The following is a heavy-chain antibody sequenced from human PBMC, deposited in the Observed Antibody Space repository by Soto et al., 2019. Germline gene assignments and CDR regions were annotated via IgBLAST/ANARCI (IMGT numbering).Heavy chain of an antibody. D-gene: IGHD3-3*01. CDR2: IIPIFGTA. Sequence: SVKVSCKASGGTFSSYAISWVRQAPGQGLEWMGGIIPIFGTANYAQKFQGRVTITADKSTSTAYMELSSLRSEDTAVYYCATHPGWSGSGAFDYWGQGTLVTVPS. J-gene: IGHJ4*02. CDR3: ATHPGWSGSGAFDY. V-gene: IGHV1-69*06. CDR1: GGTFSSYA.